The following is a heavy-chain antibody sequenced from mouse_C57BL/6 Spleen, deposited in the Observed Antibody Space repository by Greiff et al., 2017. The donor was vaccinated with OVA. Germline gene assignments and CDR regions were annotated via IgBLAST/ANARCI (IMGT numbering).Heavy chain of an antibody. D-gene: IGHD3-3*01. CDR2: INPGSGGT. CDR1: GYAFTNYL. J-gene: IGHJ4*01. CDR3: ARGTYAMDY. Sequence: VQLQQSGAELVRPGTSVKVSCKASGYAFTNYLIERVKQRPGQGLEWIGVINPGSGGTNYNEKFKGKATLTEDKTSSTAYMQLSSLTSEDSAVYFCARGTYAMDYWGQGTSVTVSS. V-gene: IGHV1-54*01.